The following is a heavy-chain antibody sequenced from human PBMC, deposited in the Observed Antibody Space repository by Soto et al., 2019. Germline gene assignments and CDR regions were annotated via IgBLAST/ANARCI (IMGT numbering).Heavy chain of an antibody. J-gene: IGHJ6*02. V-gene: IGHV3-23*01. Sequence: GGSLRLSCAASGFTFSSYAMSWVRQAPGKWLEWVSAISGSGGSTYYADSVKGRFTISRDNSKNTLYLQMNSLRAEDTAVYYCAKLPVDTAHYYYYGMDVWGQGTTVTVSS. CDR3: AKLPVDTAHYYYYGMDV. CDR2: ISGSGGST. D-gene: IGHD5-18*01. CDR1: GFTFSSYA.